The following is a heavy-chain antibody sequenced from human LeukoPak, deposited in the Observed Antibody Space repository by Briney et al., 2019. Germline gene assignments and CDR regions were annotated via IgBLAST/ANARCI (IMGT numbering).Heavy chain of an antibody. J-gene: IGHJ4*02. CDR3: AREGLRYYGAGTSDY. V-gene: IGHV3-7*01. D-gene: IGHD3-10*01. Sequence: PGGSLRLSCAASGFTFSSYWMSWVRQVPGKGLEWVANIKQDGSEKYYGDVVKGRFTSSRDNATSSLLLQMNSLRAEDTALYYCAREGLRYYGAGTSDYWGQGTLVTVSS. CDR1: GFTFSSYW. CDR2: IKQDGSEK.